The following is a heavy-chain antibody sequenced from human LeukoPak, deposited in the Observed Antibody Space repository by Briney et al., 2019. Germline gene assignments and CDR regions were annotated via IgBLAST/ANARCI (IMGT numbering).Heavy chain of an antibody. CDR3: AKVKTHKSKYSSGWYSDY. Sequence: PGGSLRLSRAASGFTFSSYAMSWVRQAPGKGLEWVSAISGSGGSTYYADSVKGRFTISRDNSKNTLYLQMNSLRAEDTAVYYCAKVKTHKSKYSSGWYSDYWGQGTLVTVS. D-gene: IGHD6-19*01. J-gene: IGHJ4*02. CDR1: GFTFSSYA. V-gene: IGHV3-23*01. CDR2: ISGSGGST.